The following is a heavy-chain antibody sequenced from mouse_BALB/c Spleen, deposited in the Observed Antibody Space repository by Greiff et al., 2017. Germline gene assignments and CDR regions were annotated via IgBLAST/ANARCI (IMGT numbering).Heavy chain of an antibody. Sequence: EVKVEESGGGLVQPGGSRKLSCAASGFTFSSFGMHWVRQAPEKGLEWVAYISSGSSTIYYADTVKGRFTISRDNPKNTLFLQMTSLRSEDTAMYYCARWGVRDYFDYWGQGTTLTVSS. CDR3: ARWGVRDYFDY. CDR2: ISSGSSTI. V-gene: IGHV5-17*02. CDR1: GFTFSSFG. J-gene: IGHJ2*01.